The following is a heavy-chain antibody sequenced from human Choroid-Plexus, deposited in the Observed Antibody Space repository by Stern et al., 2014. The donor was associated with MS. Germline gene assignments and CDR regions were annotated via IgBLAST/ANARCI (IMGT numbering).Heavy chain of an antibody. CDR1: GFPPGSCA. CDR3: AKDRQYLTYFFDH. V-gene: IGHV3-30*18. D-gene: IGHD2/OR15-2a*01. J-gene: IGHJ5*02. Sequence: QVQLVQSGGAVAQPGRPLRLSCVASGFPPGSCAMNWVRPAPGTGLGGVQGVSYDGSNKYYADSVKGRFTISRDNSQNTLYMQMSSLRPEDTAVYYCAKDRQYLTYFFDHWGQGSLVTVSS. CDR2: VSYDGSNK.